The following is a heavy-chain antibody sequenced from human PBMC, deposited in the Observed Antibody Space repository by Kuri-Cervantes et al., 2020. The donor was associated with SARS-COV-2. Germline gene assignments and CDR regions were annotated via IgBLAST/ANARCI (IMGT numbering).Heavy chain of an antibody. CDR3: ARDRGEDIVVVVAASAYDY. D-gene: IGHD2-15*01. CDR1: GFTFSSYS. J-gene: IGHJ4*02. Sequence: GESLKISCAASGFTFSSYSMNWVRQAPGKGLEWVSSISSSSSYIYYAGSVKGRFTISRDNAKNSLYLQMNSLRAEDTAVYYCARDRGEDIVVVVAASAYDYWGQGTLVTVSS. V-gene: IGHV3-21*01. CDR2: ISSSSSYI.